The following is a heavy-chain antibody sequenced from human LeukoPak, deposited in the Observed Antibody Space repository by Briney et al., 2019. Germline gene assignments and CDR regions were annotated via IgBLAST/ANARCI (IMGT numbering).Heavy chain of an antibody. Sequence: PGGSLRLSCAASVFTFSSYSMNWVRQAPGKGLEWVSSISSNSDYIFYTDSVKGRFTISRDNAQKSLYLQMNSLRAEDTAVYYCARGRAGLFDYWGQGTLVTVSS. V-gene: IGHV3-21*01. J-gene: IGHJ4*02. CDR2: ISSNSDYI. CDR3: ARGRAGLFDY. CDR1: VFTFSSYS.